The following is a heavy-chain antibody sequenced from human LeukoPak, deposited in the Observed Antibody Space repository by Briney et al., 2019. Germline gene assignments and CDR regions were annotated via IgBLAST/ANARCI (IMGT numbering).Heavy chain of an antibody. D-gene: IGHD5-24*01. Sequence: SVKVSCKASGGTFSSYAISWVRQAPGQGLEWMGGIIPIFGTANYAQKFQGRVTITTDESTSTAYMELSSLRSEETPVYYCARWLQLGNYFDYWGQGTLVTVSS. J-gene: IGHJ4*02. CDR2: IIPIFGTA. CDR3: ARWLQLGNYFDY. V-gene: IGHV1-69*05. CDR1: GGTFSSYA.